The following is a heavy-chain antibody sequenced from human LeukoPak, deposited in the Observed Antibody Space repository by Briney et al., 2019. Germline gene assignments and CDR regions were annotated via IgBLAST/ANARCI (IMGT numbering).Heavy chain of an antibody. J-gene: IGHJ4*02. CDR1: GYTXTGHY. V-gene: IGHV1-2*02. D-gene: IGHD7-27*01. CDR3: ARETGDVADF. CDR2: INPNSGDT. Sequence: ASVKVSCKASGYTXTGHYMHWVRQAPGQGLEWMGWINPNSGDTNYVQKFQGRVTMTRDTSIRTGYMELSRLRDDDTATYYCARETGDVADFWGQGPVVTVSS.